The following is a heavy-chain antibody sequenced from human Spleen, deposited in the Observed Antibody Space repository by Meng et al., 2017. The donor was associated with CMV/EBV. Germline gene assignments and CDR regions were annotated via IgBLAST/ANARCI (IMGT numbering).Heavy chain of an antibody. CDR1: GDTFNTFT. D-gene: IGHD3-22*01. J-gene: IGHJ6*02. Sequence: SVKVSCKASGDTFNTFTIDWVRQAPGQGLEWMGGIIPIYDSPNYAQEFQGRVTITTDKSTSTVYMELGSLRPADTALYYCAKSVTYYYDNRGLYSPFYFYYGMDVWGQGTTVPSP. CDR2: IIPIYDSP. CDR3: AKSVTYYYDNRGLYSPFYFYYGMDV. V-gene: IGHV1-69*05.